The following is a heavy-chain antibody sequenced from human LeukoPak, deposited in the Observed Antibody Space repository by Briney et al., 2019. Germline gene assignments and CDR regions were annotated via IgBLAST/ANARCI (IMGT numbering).Heavy chain of an antibody. D-gene: IGHD2-21*02. V-gene: IGHV1-3*01. CDR2: INPDNGNT. CDR1: GYSFTRHT. CDR3: ARDRRTFCGGDCSLDY. J-gene: IGHJ4*02. Sequence: ASVKVSCKPSGYSFTRHTIHWVRQAPGQSLEWMGWINPDNGNTKYSQRFQGKVNFVADTYAATVYLELTSLESEDTAVFYCARDRRTFCGGDCSLDYWGQGTLVTDSS.